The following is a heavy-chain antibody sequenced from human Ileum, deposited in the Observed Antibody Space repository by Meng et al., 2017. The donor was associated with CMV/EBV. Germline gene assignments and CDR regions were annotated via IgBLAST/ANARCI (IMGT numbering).Heavy chain of an antibody. D-gene: IGHD1-26*01. CDR2: IYGGGSGT. Sequence: SGFTFSSYAMTWVRQAPGKGLEWVSVIYGGGSGTHYVDSVKGRFTISRDDSKNTLYLQMNSLRAEDTAVYYCARFLSGSYYTDDFDYWGQGTLVTVSS. V-gene: IGHV3-23*03. CDR3: ARFLSGSYYTDDFDY. J-gene: IGHJ4*02. CDR1: GFTFSSYA.